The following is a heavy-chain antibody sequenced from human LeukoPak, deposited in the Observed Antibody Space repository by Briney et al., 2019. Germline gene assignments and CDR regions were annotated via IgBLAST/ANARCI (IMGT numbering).Heavy chain of an antibody. CDR2: ISYDGSNK. D-gene: IGHD4-17*01. J-gene: IGHJ4*02. CDR1: GFTFSSYA. V-gene: IGHV3-30-3*01. Sequence: GRSLRLSCAASGFTFSSYAIHWVRQAPGKGLEWVAVISYDGSNKYYADSVKGRFTISRDNSKITLYLQMNSLRAEDTAVYYCARETGSAVGSTDFDYWGQGTLVTVSS. CDR3: ARETGSAVGSTDFDY.